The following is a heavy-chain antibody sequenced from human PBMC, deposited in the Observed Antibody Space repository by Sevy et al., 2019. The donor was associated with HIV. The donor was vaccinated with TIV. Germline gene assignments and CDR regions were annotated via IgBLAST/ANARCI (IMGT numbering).Heavy chain of an antibody. CDR3: VRDTSAFSFYYFDY. CDR2: ISWNGAII. V-gene: IGHV3-9*01. CDR1: GFTFNDHT. J-gene: IGHJ4*02. D-gene: IGHD6-19*01. Sequence: GGSLRLSCAASGFTFNDHTIHWVRQAPGKGLEWVSGISWNGAIINYADSVKGGFIISRDNANNSLFLQMNSLRAEDTALYYCVRDTSAFSFYYFDYWGQGTRVTVSS.